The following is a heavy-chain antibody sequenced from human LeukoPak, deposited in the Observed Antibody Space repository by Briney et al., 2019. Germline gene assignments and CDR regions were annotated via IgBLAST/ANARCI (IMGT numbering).Heavy chain of an antibody. CDR1: GFTFSSFW. CDR3: AKSSEAARFDY. CDR2: INPDGSST. Sequence: GGSLRLSCAASGFTFSSFWMHWVRQAPGKGLVWVSRINPDGSSTTYADSVKGRFTFSRDNTKNTLNLQMNSLRAEDTAVYYCAKSSEAARFDYWGQGTLVTVSS. V-gene: IGHV3-74*01. J-gene: IGHJ4*02. D-gene: IGHD6-6*01.